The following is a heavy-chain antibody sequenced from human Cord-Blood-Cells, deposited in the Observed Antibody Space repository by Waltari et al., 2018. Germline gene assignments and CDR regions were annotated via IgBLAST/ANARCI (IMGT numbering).Heavy chain of an antibody. V-gene: IGHV4-34*01. D-gene: IGHD3-22*01. CDR2: INHSGST. Sequence: KPSETLSLTCAVYGGSFSGYYWSWIRQPPGKGLEWIGEINHSGSTNYNPSLKSRVTISVDTSKNQFSLKLSSVTAADTAVYYCASYYYYDSSGYYFDYWGQGTLVTVSS. J-gene: IGHJ4*02. CDR3: ASYYYYDSSGYYFDY. CDR1: GGSFSGYY.